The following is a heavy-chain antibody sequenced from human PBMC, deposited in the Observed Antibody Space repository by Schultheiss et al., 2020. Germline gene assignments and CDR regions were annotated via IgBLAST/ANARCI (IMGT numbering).Heavy chain of an antibody. CDR1: GYTFTSYD. J-gene: IGHJ6*02. CDR2: MNPNSGNT. CDR3: ARGLYGMDV. Sequence: ASVKVSCKASGYTFTSYDINWVRQATGQGLEWMGWMNPNSGNTGYAQKFQGRVTMTTDTSTSTAYMELRSLRSDDTAVYYCARGLYGMDVWGQGTTVTVSS. V-gene: IGHV1-8*01.